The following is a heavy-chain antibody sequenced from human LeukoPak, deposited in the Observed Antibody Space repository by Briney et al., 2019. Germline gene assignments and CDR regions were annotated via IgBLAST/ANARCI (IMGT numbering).Heavy chain of an antibody. CDR3: ARASYGRGLSWFDP. CDR2: NSSSSSTI. Sequence: GGPLRLSCAASGFIFGNYSMNWLHQAPGRGLEWVSFNSSSSSTIYYADSVKGRFTSSRDNAKNSLYLQMNSLRAEDTAVYYCARASYGRGLSWFDPWGQGTLVTVSS. CDR1: GFIFGNYS. D-gene: IGHD1-14*01. V-gene: IGHV3-48*01. J-gene: IGHJ5*02.